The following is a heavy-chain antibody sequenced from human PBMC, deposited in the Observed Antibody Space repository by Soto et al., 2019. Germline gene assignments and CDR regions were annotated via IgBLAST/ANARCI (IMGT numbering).Heavy chain of an antibody. J-gene: IGHJ4*02. CDR2: INESGTST. D-gene: IGHD3-16*01. Sequence: DVQLLESGGGLVQPGESLRLSCAASGFIFRNYYMSWVRQAPGKGPEWVSGINESGTSTYYANSVEGRVTISSDNSKNSLFLQMSSLRGEDTAVYYCAFMTQHASPRRHFWGQGTLVTVSS. CDR3: AFMTQHASPRRHF. CDR1: GFIFRNYY. V-gene: IGHV3-23*05.